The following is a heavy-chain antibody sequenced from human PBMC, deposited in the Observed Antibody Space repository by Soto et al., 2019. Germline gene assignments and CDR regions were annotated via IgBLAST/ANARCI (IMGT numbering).Heavy chain of an antibody. CDR3: ARARYRGAADH. CDR2: VYYSGGT. D-gene: IGHD1-26*01. CDR1: GGSISSYY. V-gene: IGHV4-59*01. Sequence: PSETLSLTCTVSGGSISSYYWCWIRRPPGKGLEWIGYVYYSGGTNYNHSLKSRVTISVDTSKNQFSLKLSSVTAADTAVYYCARARYRGAADHWGQGTLVTVSS. J-gene: IGHJ4*02.